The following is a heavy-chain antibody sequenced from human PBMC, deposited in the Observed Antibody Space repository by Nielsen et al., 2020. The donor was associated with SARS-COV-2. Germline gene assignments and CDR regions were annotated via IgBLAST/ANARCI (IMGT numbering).Heavy chain of an antibody. CDR1: GFSFNDYY. CDR3: ARYRKGGYGLDV. V-gene: IGHV3-11*03. Sequence: GESLKISCVASGFSFNDYYMTWIRQAPGKGLEWVSSISSGTRYPNYADSAKGRFTISRDDAKNSLHLQMNSLRVEDTAVYSCARYRKGGYGLDVWGQGTTVTVSS. CDR2: ISSGTRYP. J-gene: IGHJ6*02. D-gene: IGHD6-13*01.